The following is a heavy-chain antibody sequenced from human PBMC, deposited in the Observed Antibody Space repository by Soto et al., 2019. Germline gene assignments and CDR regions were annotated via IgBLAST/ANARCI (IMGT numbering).Heavy chain of an antibody. CDR2: IIPIFGTA. V-gene: IGHV1-69*13. J-gene: IGHJ6*02. Sequence: GASVKVSCKASGGTFSGYAISWVRQAPGQGLEWMGGIIPIFGTADYAQKFQGRVTITADESTSTAYMELSSLRSEDTAVYYCARFYCSSTSCFGYYYYGMDVWGQGTTVTVSS. CDR1: GGTFSGYA. CDR3: ARFYCSSTSCFGYYYYGMDV. D-gene: IGHD2-2*01.